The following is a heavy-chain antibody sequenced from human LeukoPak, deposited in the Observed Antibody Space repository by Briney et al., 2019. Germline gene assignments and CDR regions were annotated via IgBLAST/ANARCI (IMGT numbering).Heavy chain of an antibody. V-gene: IGHV3-23*01. CDR3: AKDRITIFGVVRTLYYFDY. CDR1: GFTSSSYA. D-gene: IGHD3-3*01. Sequence: GGSLRLSCAASGFTSSSYALNWVRQAPGKGLEWVATVSGSGDRMYHADSVKGRFTISRDNSKNTLYLQMNSLRAEDTAVYYCAKDRITIFGVVRTLYYFDYWGQGTLVTVSS. J-gene: IGHJ4*02. CDR2: VSGSGDRM.